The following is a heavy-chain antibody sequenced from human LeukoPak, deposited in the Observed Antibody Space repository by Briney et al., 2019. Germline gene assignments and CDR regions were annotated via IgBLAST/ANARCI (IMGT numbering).Heavy chain of an antibody. CDR2: IYSSGST. CDR1: GGSFSSSDYY. CDR3: AKSGGYGLIDY. D-gene: IGHD1-26*01. V-gene: IGHV4-39*01. Sequence: PSETLSLTCTVSGGSFSSSDYYWGWIRQPPGKGLEWIGSIYSSGSTYYNASLQSRVTISIETSKNQLSLRLNSVTAADTAMYYCAKSGGYGLIDYWGQGTLVTVSS. J-gene: IGHJ4*02.